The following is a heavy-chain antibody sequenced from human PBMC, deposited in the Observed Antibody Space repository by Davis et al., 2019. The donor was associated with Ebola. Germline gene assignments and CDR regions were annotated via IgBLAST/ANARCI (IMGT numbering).Heavy chain of an antibody. J-gene: IGHJ4*02. D-gene: IGHD2-15*01. V-gene: IGHV3-48*02. CDR1: GFTFSNYN. CDR2: ISDDSSST. CDR3: VSAGWDH. Sequence: GESLKISCAVSGFTFSNYNMNWVRQTPGKGLEWVSHISDDSSSTYYADSVKGRFTISRDNAKNSLCLQLNTLRDEDTAVYFCVSAGWDHWGQGTLVTVSS.